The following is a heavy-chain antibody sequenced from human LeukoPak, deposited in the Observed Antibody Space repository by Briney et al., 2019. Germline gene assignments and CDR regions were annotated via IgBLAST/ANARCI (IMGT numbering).Heavy chain of an antibody. V-gene: IGHV3-23*01. Sequence: GGSLRLSCAASGFTFNNYAMNWVRQAPGKGLEWVSTISGGGETTYYADSAKGRFTISRDNSQNTLYLHLNSLRPADTAVYYCARDYADYVGYFFFDYWGQGTLVAVSS. J-gene: IGHJ4*02. D-gene: IGHD4-17*01. CDR3: ARDYADYVGYFFFDY. CDR1: GFTFNNYA. CDR2: ISGGGETT.